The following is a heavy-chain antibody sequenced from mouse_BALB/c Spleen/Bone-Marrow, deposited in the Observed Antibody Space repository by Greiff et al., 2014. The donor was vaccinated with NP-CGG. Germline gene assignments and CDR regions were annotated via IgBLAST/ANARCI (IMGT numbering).Heavy chain of an antibody. CDR3: SRLRMITTYFDV. D-gene: IGHD2-4*01. Sequence: VHLVESGGGLAKPGGSLQLSCAASGFTFSTYAMSWARQTPEKRLEWVATISSSGSYTYYPDSVKGRFTISRDNAKNTLYLQMSSLRSEDTAMFYCSRLRMITTYFDVWGAGTTVTVSS. J-gene: IGHJ1*01. CDR1: GFTFSTYA. V-gene: IGHV5-9-3*01. CDR2: ISSSGSYT.